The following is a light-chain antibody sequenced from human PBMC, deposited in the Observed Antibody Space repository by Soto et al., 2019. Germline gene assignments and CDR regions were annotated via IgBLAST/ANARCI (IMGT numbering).Light chain of an antibody. CDR2: GAS. J-gene: IGKJ2*01. Sequence: ELVMTQSPATLSVSPGERATLSCRASQSVSSNLAWYQQKPGQAPRLLIYGASTRATGIPARFSGSGSGTDFTLTISSLQSEDFAVYYCQQYNNWPPYTFGQGT. V-gene: IGKV3-15*01. CDR1: QSVSSN. CDR3: QQYNNWPPYT.